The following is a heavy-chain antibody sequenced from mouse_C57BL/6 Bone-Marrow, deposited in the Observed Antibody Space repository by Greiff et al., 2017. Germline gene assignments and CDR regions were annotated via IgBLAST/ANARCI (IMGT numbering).Heavy chain of an antibody. D-gene: IGHD1-1*01. CDR3: ARALLRFYFDD. CDR2: ISSGSSTI. CDR1: GFTFSDYG. J-gene: IGHJ2*01. V-gene: IGHV5-17*01. Sequence: EVKLMESGGGLVKPGGSLKLSCAASGFTFSDYGMHWVRPAPEKGLEWVAYISSGSSTIYYADTVKGRFTISRDNAKNTLFLQMTSLSSEDTAMYYCARALLRFYFDDWGQGTTLTVSS.